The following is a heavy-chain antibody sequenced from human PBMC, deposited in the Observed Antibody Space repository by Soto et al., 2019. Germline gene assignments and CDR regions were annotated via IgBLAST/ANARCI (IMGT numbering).Heavy chain of an antibody. CDR3: ARDSLGYDFWSGDYKFPYYYYYYMDD. CDR2: IRSISSTI. D-gene: IGHD3-3*01. J-gene: IGHJ6*03. CDR1: GFTFSSYS. Sequence: PGGPLRLSCAASGFTFSSYSMHWVGKAPGKGQEWFSYIRSISSTIYYADSVKGRFTISRDNAKNSLYLQMNSLRAEDTTVYYCARDSLGYDFWSGDYKFPYYYYYYMDDWGQGTTVTVSS. V-gene: IGHV3-48*01.